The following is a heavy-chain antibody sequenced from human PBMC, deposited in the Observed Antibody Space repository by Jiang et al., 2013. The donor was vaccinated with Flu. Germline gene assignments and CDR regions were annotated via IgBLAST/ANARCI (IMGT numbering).Heavy chain of an antibody. Sequence: GLVQPGGSLRLSCAASGFTFSSYAMSWVRQAPGKGLEWVSAISGSGGSTYYADSVKGRFTISRDNSKNTLYLQMNSLRAEDTAVYYCAKPLYYYDSSGPDDAFDIWGQGTMVTVSS. CDR2: ISGSGGST. CDR1: GFTFSSYA. D-gene: IGHD3-22*01. CDR3: AKPLYYYDSSGPDDAFDI. V-gene: IGHV3-23*01. J-gene: IGHJ3*02.